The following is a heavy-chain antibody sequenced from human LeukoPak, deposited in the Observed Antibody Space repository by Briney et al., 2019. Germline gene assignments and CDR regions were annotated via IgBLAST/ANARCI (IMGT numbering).Heavy chain of an antibody. CDR1: GFTFSSYS. J-gene: IGHJ3*02. D-gene: IGHD1-26*01. CDR2: ISSGSSYI. Sequence: KAGGSLRLSCAASGFTFSSYSMNWVRQAPGKGLEWVSSISSGSSYIYYADSVKGRFTISRDNAKNSLYLQMNSLRAEDTAVYYCASIIVGASDDAFDIWGQGTMVTVSS. CDR3: ASIIVGASDDAFDI. V-gene: IGHV3-21*01.